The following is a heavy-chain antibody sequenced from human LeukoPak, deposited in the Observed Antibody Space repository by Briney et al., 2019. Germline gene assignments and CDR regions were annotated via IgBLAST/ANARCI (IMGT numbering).Heavy chain of an antibody. CDR1: GFTFSSYG. CDR2: ISYDGSNK. D-gene: IGHD4-17*01. CDR3: AKDRMSGDYDLYYFDY. V-gene: IGHV3-30*18. Sequence: GGSLRLSCAASGFTFSSYGMHWVRQAPGKGLEWVAVISYDGSNKYYADSVKGRFTTSRDNSKNTLYLQMNSLRAEDTAVYYCAKDRMSGDYDLYYFDYWGQGTLVTVSS. J-gene: IGHJ4*02.